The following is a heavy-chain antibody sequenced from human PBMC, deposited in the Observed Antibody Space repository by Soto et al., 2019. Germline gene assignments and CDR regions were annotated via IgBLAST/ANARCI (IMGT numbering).Heavy chain of an antibody. D-gene: IGHD3-22*01. V-gene: IGHV4-34*01. CDR1: GGSFSGYY. Sequence: SQTLSLTCAVYGGSFSGYYWSWIRQPPGKGLEWIGEINHSGSTNYNTSLKSRVTISVDTSKNQFSLKLSSVTAADTTVYYCARGDFDYDSSGYYYDAFDIWGQGTMVTVSS. CDR3: ARGDFDYDSSGYYYDAFDI. CDR2: INHSGST. J-gene: IGHJ3*02.